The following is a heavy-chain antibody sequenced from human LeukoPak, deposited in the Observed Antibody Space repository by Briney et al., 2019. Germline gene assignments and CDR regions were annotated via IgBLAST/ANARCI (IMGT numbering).Heavy chain of an antibody. D-gene: IGHD3-10*01. J-gene: IGHJ4*02. V-gene: IGHV1-18*01. CDR3: ARDQRTYYLGSGSYYKVGRLDF. CDR1: GYTFTSYG. CDR2: ISAYNGNA. Sequence: ASVKVSCKASGYTFTSYGISWVRQAPGQGLEWMGWISAYNGNANYAQKLQGRITITADESTNTAYMELRSLSSEDTAVYYCARDQRTYYLGSGSYYKVGRLDFWGQGTLVTVSS.